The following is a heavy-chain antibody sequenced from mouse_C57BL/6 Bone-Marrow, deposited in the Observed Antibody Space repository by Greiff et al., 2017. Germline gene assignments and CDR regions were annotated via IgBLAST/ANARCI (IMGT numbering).Heavy chain of an antibody. CDR3: AHYGNSDYVDY. J-gene: IGHJ2*01. V-gene: IGHV3-6*01. CDR2: ISYDGSN. D-gene: IGHD2-1*01. Sequence: EVQLQESGPGLVKPSQSLSLTCSVTGYSITSGYYWNWIRQFPGNKLEWMGYISYDGSNNYNPSLKNRISITRDTSKNQFFLKLNSVTTEDTATYYGAHYGNSDYVDYWGQGTTLTVSS. CDR1: GYSITSGYY.